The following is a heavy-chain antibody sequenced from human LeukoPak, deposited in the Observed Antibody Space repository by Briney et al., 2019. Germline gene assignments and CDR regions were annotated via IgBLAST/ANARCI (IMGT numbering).Heavy chain of an antibody. CDR2: IRYVGINK. J-gene: IGHJ4*02. V-gene: IGHV3-30*02. Sequence: GGSLRLSCAASGFTFSTYGMHWVRQAPGKGLEWVSFIRYVGINKYYADSVKGRFTISRDNSKNTLYLQMNSLRAEDTAVYYCAKDSSILLWFGEKGDYFDYWGQGTLVTVSS. CDR1: GFTFSTYG. CDR3: AKDSSILLWFGEKGDYFDY. D-gene: IGHD3-10*01.